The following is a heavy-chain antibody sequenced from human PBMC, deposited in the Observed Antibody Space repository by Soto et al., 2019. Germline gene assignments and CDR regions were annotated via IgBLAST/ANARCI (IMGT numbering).Heavy chain of an antibody. CDR1: GYTFTGYY. J-gene: IGHJ4*02. Sequence: ASVKVSCKASGYTFTGYYMHWVRQAPGQGLEWMGWINPNSGGTNYAQKFQGWVTMTRDTSISTAYMELSSLRSEDTAVYYCAALGVNFDHWGQGTLVTAPS. D-gene: IGHD2-8*01. V-gene: IGHV1-2*04. CDR3: AALGVNFDH. CDR2: INPNSGGT.